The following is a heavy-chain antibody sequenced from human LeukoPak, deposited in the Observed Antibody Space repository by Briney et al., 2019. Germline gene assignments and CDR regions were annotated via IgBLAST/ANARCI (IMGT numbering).Heavy chain of an antibody. J-gene: IGHJ4*02. D-gene: IGHD5-24*01. V-gene: IGHV3-7*01. CDR1: GFTLGSEW. Sequence: GGSLRLSCAASGFTLGSEWMSWLRQTPEKGLEWVANIKPDGSATAYVDSVKGRFTISRDNAKNSLFLQMNSLRPEDTAVYYCARIGDGYGDYFDYWGQGTLVTVSS. CDR2: IKPDGSAT. CDR3: ARIGDGYGDYFDY.